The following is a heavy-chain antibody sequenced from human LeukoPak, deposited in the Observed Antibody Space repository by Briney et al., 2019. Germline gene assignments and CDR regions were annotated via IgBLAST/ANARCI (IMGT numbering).Heavy chain of an antibody. CDR3: AAPPRAGARPPYDY. D-gene: IGHD1-26*01. CDR2: ISAGGDST. Sequence: PGGSLRLSCATSGFTFSSYGMSWVRQAPGKGLEWISAISAGGDSTYYADSVRGRFTISKDESKTTLFLQMNSLRAEDTAIYYLAAPPRAGARPPYDYLGHGAQVTVSS. V-gene: IGHV3-23*01. J-gene: IGHJ4*01. CDR1: GFTFSSYG.